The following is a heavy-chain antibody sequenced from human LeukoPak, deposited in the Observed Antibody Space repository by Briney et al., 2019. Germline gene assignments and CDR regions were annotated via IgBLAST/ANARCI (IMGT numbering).Heavy chain of an antibody. D-gene: IGHD3-10*01. Sequence: GGSLRLSCAASGFTFSSYGMHWVRQAPGKGLEWVAFIRYDGSNKYYADSVKGRFTISRDNSKNTLYLQMNSLRAEDTAVYYCAKDIYGSGSYIVGTGDYWGQGTLVTVSS. CDR2: IRYDGSNK. CDR1: GFTFSSYG. V-gene: IGHV3-30*02. J-gene: IGHJ4*02. CDR3: AKDIYGSGSYIVGTGDY.